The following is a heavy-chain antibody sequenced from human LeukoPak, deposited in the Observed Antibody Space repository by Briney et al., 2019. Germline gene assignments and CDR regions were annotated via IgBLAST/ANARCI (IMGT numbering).Heavy chain of an antibody. V-gene: IGHV4-39*07. J-gene: IGHJ4*02. D-gene: IGHD3-10*01. CDR2: IYHSGST. Sequence: SETLSLTCTVSGGSISSSSYYWGWIRQPPGKGLEWIGEIYHSGSTNYNPSLKSRVTISVDKSKNQFSLKLSSVTAADTAVYYCARVSHGSGIRFDYWGQGTLVTVSS. CDR3: ARVSHGSGIRFDY. CDR1: GGSISSSSYY.